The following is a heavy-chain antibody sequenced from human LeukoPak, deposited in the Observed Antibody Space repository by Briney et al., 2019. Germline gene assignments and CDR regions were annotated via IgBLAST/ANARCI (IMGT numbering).Heavy chain of an antibody. CDR1: GYNFTIYG. D-gene: IGHD2-15*01. Sequence: ASVKVSCKASGYNFTIYGISWVRQAPGQGLEWMGWISGYNGKTNNAQNFQGRVTMTTDTSTSTAYMELRSLRSDDTAVYYCARCSSYCSGASCLAYFYYYYMDVWGKGTTVTVSS. V-gene: IGHV1-18*01. CDR2: ISGYNGKT. J-gene: IGHJ6*03. CDR3: ARCSSYCSGASCLAYFYYYYMDV.